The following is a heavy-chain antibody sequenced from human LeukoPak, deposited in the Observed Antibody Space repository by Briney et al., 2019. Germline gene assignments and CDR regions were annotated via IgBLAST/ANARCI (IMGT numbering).Heavy chain of an antibody. CDR1: ALTFSSYE. D-gene: IGHD2-15*01. V-gene: IGHV3-48*03. Sequence: PGGSLRLSCAASALTFSSYEMNWVRQAPGKGLEWVSYISSSGSTIYYADSVKGRFTISRDNATNSLYLQMNSLRAEDTAVYYCVRAIVGGSCGFDYWGQGTLVTVSS. J-gene: IGHJ4*02. CDR2: ISSSGSTI. CDR3: VRAIVGGSCGFDY.